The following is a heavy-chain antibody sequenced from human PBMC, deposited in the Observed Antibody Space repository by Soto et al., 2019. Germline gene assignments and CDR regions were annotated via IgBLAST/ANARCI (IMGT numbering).Heavy chain of an antibody. Sequence: PSETLSLTFAVYGGSFRGYYWNWIRQPPGKGLEWIGEINHSGSTNYNPSLKSRVTISVGTSENQCSLKLSSVTAADTAVYYCARVGGSRGVDYGGQGTLVTVSS. J-gene: IGHJ4*02. CDR1: GGSFRGYY. V-gene: IGHV4-34*01. CDR3: ARVGGSRGVDY. D-gene: IGHD3-16*01. CDR2: INHSGST.